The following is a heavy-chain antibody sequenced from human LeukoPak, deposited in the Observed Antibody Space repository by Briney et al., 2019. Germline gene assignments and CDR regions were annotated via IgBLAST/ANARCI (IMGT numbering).Heavy chain of an antibody. CDR1: GFTFSSYS. CDR3: ARDLYYDSSGYYSLVY. J-gene: IGHJ4*02. Sequence: GGSLRLSCAASGFTFSSYSMNWVRQAPGKGLEGVSYISSSSSTIYYADSVKGRFTISRDNAKNSLYLQMNSLRAEDTAVYYCARDLYYDSSGYYSLVYWGQGTLVTVSS. V-gene: IGHV3-48*01. D-gene: IGHD3-22*01. CDR2: ISSSSSTI.